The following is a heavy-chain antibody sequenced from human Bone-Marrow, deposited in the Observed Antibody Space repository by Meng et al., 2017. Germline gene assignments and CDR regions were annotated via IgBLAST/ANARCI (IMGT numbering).Heavy chain of an antibody. CDR1: GYSFTSYN. Sequence: ASVKVSCKASGYSFTSYNINWVRQAPGQGLEWMGWISPYNGDAKYAEKFQGRVTMTTDTSTTTVYMELSSLGSDETAVYYCSRDRGSGWNAYWGQGTLVTVSS. J-gene: IGHJ4*02. V-gene: IGHV1-18*01. D-gene: IGHD6-19*01. CDR3: SRDRGSGWNAY. CDR2: ISPYNGDA.